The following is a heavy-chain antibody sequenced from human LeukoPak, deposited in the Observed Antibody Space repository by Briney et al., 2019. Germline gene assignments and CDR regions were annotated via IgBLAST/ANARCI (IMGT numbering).Heavy chain of an antibody. D-gene: IGHD3-16*01. Sequence: SETLSLTCAVYGGSFSGYYWSWIRQPPGRGLEWIGEINHSGSTNYNPSLKSRVTISVDTSKNQFSLKLSSVTAADTAVYYCARGLRPNYYYYYYMDVWGKGTTVTVSS. J-gene: IGHJ6*03. CDR1: GGSFSGYY. V-gene: IGHV4-34*01. CDR2: INHSGST. CDR3: ARGLRPNYYYYYYMDV.